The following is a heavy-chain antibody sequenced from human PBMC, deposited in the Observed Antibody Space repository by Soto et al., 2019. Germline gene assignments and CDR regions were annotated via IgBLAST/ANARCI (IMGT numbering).Heavy chain of an antibody. V-gene: IGHV3-30-3*01. CDR3: ARIVATKKNYFDY. CDR1: GFTFSSYA. D-gene: IGHD5-12*01. CDR2: ISYDGSNK. J-gene: IGHJ4*02. Sequence: QVQLVESGGGVVQPGRSLRLSCAASGFTFSSYAMHWVRQAPGKGLEWVAVISYDGSNKYYADSVKGRFTISRDNSKNTLYLQMNSLRAEDTAVYYCARIVATKKNYFDYWGQGTLVTVSS.